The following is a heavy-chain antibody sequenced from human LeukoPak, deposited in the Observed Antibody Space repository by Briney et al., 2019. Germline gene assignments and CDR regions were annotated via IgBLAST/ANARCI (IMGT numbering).Heavy chain of an antibody. V-gene: IGHV3-23*01. J-gene: IGHJ4*02. CDR2: ISGSGVNT. D-gene: IGHD2-2*01. CDR1: GFTFSSYA. CDR3: AKRPLYCSSTSCLDY. Sequence: GGSLRLSCAASGFTFSSYAMTWVRQAPGKGLEWVSAISGSGVNTYYADSVKGRFTISRDNSKNTLYLQMNSLRAEDTAVYYCAKRPLYCSSTSCLDYWGQGTLVTVSS.